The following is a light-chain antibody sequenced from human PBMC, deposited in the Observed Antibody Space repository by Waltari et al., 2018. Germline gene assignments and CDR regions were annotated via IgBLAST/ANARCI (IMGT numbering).Light chain of an antibody. V-gene: IGLV4-69*01. CDR1: SGHSNYV. Sequence: QLVLTQAPSASASLGASVTLTCTLSSGHSNYVIAWHQQQPEKGPRYLIRLNNDGSHRKGDGIPDRFSGSRSGAECYPTISSLQSEDEADYYCQTWGTGVVVFGGGTKLTVL. J-gene: IGLJ3*02. CDR3: QTWGTGVVV. CDR2: LNNDGSH.